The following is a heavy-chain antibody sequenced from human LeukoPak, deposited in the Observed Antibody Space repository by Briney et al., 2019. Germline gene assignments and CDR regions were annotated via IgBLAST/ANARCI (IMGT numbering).Heavy chain of an antibody. J-gene: IGHJ4*02. V-gene: IGHV4-31*03. Sequence: NPSETLSLTCTVSGTSISSGAYCWGWVRQHPGRGLEGSANIYQTANTYYKPALKRRVTISVDTSKNQFPLRLSSVTAADTPVYYCARTITIFGALGYFDYWGQGTPVTVSS. D-gene: IGHD3-3*01. CDR1: GTSISSGAYC. CDR2: IYQTANT. CDR3: ARTITIFGALGYFDY.